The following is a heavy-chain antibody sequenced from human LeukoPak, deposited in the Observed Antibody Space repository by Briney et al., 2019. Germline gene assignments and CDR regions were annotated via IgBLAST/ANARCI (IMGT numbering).Heavy chain of an antibody. CDR2: INHSGST. V-gene: IGHV4-34*01. Sequence: SETLSLTCTVSGGSISTYYWSWIRQPPGKGLEWIGEINHSGSTNYNPSLKGRVTISVDTSKNQFSLKLSSVTAADTAVYYCARGRLGLFYGSGSYYTGYYFDYWGQGSLVTVSS. CDR1: GGSISTYY. CDR3: ARGRLGLFYGSGSYYTGYYFDY. J-gene: IGHJ4*02. D-gene: IGHD3-10*01.